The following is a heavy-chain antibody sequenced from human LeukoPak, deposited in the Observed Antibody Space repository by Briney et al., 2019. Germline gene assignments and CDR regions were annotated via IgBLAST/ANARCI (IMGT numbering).Heavy chain of an antibody. V-gene: IGHV3-64D*06. CDR3: VKIAAD. Sequence: GGSLRLSCSASGFSFSSYSMDWVRQAPGKGLEYVSAISANGGSTYYADSVKGRFTISRDNSKNTLYLQMSSLRAEDTAVYYCVKIAADWGQGALVTVSS. CDR1: GFSFSSYS. D-gene: IGHD6-13*01. J-gene: IGHJ4*02. CDR2: ISANGGST.